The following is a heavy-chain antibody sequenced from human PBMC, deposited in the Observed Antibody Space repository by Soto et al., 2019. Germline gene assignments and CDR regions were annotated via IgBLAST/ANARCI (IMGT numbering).Heavy chain of an antibody. J-gene: IGHJ6*02. Sequence: SVKVSCKASGGTFSSYAISWVRQAPGQVLEWMGGIIPIFGTANYAQKFQGRVTITADKSTSTAYIELSSLRSEDTAVYYCATRSSGGHYYHGMDVWGQGTTVPVSS. CDR2: IIPIFGTA. CDR3: ATRSSGGHYYHGMDV. D-gene: IGHD6-6*01. V-gene: IGHV1-69*06. CDR1: GGTFSSYA.